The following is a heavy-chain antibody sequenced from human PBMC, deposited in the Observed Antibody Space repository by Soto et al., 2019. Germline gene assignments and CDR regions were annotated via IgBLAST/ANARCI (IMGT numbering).Heavy chain of an antibody. V-gene: IGHV3-74*01. CDR3: ARGQWGAFDL. CDR2: IHSDGSST. CDR1: GFTFSYYW. D-gene: IGHD1-26*01. J-gene: IGHJ3*01. Sequence: DVQLVESGGGSVQPGVSLSLSCAATGFTFSYYWMHWVRQAPGKGLVWVSRIHSDGSSTTDADSVKGRFTISRDNAKNTLYLQMNSLRAEDTAVYYCARGQWGAFDLWGQGTMVTVAS.